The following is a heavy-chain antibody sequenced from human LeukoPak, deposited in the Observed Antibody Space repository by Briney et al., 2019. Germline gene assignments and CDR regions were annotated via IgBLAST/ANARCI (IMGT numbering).Heavy chain of an antibody. V-gene: IGHV3-23*01. Sequence: KAGGSLRLSCAVGGFTLKSYTVTWVRQAPGRGLEWISDVYSGSGGTSYADSVKGRFTISKDDAKHTVFLQMDSLRAEDTALYYCAKDMLPDGVWNFDSWGQGILVTVSS. D-gene: IGHD2-8*01. CDR1: GFTLKSYT. J-gene: IGHJ4*02. CDR2: VYSGSGGT. CDR3: AKDMLPDGVWNFDS.